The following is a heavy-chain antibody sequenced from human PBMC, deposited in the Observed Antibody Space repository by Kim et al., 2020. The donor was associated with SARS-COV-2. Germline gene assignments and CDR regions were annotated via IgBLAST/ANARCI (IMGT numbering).Heavy chain of an antibody. D-gene: IGHD3-22*01. CDR3: ARDSYYYDSSGRHETFDP. V-gene: IGHV3-48*02. CDR1: GFTFSSYS. J-gene: IGHJ5*02. Sequence: GGSLRLSCAASGFTFSSYSMNWVRQAPGKGLEWVSYISSSSSTIYYADSVKGRFTISRDNAKNSLYLQMNSLRDEDTAVYYCARDSYYYDSSGRHETFDPWGQGTLVTVSS. CDR2: ISSSSSTI.